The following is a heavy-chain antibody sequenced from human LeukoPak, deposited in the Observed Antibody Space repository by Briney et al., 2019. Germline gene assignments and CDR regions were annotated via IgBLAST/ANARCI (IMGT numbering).Heavy chain of an antibody. D-gene: IGHD5-18*01. CDR2: IIPIFGTA. CDR1: GGTFSSYA. Sequence: ASVKVYCKASGGTFSSYAISWVRQTPGQGLEWMGGIIPIFGTANYAQKFQGRVTITADESTSTAYMELSSLRSEDTAVYYCARVGYSYGTFDYWGQGTLVTVSS. V-gene: IGHV1-69*01. CDR3: ARVGYSYGTFDY. J-gene: IGHJ4*02.